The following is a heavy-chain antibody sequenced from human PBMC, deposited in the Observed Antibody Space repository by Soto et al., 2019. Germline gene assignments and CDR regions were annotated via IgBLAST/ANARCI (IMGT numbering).Heavy chain of an antibody. CDR2: INAGNGNT. CDR3: ARRGFHYDYVCGSYLGEAFDI. D-gene: IGHD3-16*01. J-gene: IGHJ3*02. V-gene: IGHV1-3*01. CDR1: GYTFTSYA. Sequence: QVQLVQSGAEVKKPGASVKVSCKASGYTFTSYAMHWVRQAPGQRLEWMGWINAGNGNTKYSQKFQGRVTITRDTSASTAYMGLSSLRSEDTAVYYCARRGFHYDYVCGSYLGEAFDIWGQGTMVTVSS.